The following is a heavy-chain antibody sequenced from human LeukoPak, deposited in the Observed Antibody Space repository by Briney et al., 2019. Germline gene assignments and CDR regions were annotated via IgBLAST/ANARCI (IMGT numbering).Heavy chain of an antibody. V-gene: IGHV3-74*01. D-gene: IGHD6-13*01. CDR2: INNDGSST. CDR1: GLTLSHDW. CDR3: ARGHPMAAVGTAGY. Sequence: PGGSLRLSCAASGLTLSHDWMHWLRQAPGKGLAWVSRINNDGSSTTHADSVKGRFTISRDNAKNTMYLQMDSLKVEDTAVYYCARGHPMAAVGTAGYWGQGTLVTVSS. J-gene: IGHJ4*02.